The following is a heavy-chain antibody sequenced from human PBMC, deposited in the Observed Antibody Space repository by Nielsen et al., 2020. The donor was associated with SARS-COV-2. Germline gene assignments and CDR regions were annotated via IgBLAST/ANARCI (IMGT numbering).Heavy chain of an antibody. J-gene: IGHJ6*02. CDR1: GFTFSSYG. D-gene: IGHD3-16*01. V-gene: IGHV3-33*01. Sequence: LKISCAASGFTFSSYGMHWVRQAPGKGLEWVAVIWYDGSNKYYADSVKGRFTISRDNSKNTLYLQMNSLRAEDTAVYYCARDTWYYGMDVWGQGTTVTVSS. CDR3: ARDTWYYGMDV. CDR2: IWYDGSNK.